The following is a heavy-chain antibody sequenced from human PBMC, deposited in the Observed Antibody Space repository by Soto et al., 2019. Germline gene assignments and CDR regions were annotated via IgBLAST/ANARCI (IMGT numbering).Heavy chain of an antibody. CDR1: GYTFTGYY. CDR2: INPNSGGT. Sequence: GASVKVSCKASGYTFTGYYMHWVRQAPGQGLAWMGWINPNSGGTNYAQKFQGWVTMTRDTSISTAYMELCRLRSDDTAVYYCARAQQLGFHYYGMDVWGQGTTVTVSS. V-gene: IGHV1-2*04. J-gene: IGHJ6*02. CDR3: ARAQQLGFHYYGMDV. D-gene: IGHD6-13*01.